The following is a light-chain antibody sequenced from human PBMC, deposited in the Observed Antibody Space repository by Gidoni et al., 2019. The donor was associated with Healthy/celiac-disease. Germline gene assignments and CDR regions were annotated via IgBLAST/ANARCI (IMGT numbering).Light chain of an antibody. J-gene: IGKJ3*01. CDR1: QSISSY. CDR3: QQSYSTPGFT. V-gene: IGKV1-39*01. CDR2: AAS. Sequence: DIQMTQPPSSLSASVGDRVTITCRATQSISSYLNWYQQKPGKAPKLLIYAASSLQSGVPSRFSGSGSGTDFTLTISSLQPEDFATYYCQQSYSTPGFTFXPXTKVDIK.